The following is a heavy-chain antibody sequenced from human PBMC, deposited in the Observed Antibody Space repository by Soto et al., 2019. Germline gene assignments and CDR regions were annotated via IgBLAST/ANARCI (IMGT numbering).Heavy chain of an antibody. CDR3: ARLVRPIFGVGQPDYYYYGMDV. CDR2: INPSGGST. Sequence: ASVKVSWKASGYTFTSYYMYWVRQAPGQGLEWMGIINPSGGSTSYAQKFQGRVTMTRDTSTSTVYMELSSLRSEDTAVYYCARLVRPIFGVGQPDYYYYGMDVWGQGATVTVSS. V-gene: IGHV1-46*01. D-gene: IGHD3-3*01. CDR1: GYTFTSYY. J-gene: IGHJ6*01.